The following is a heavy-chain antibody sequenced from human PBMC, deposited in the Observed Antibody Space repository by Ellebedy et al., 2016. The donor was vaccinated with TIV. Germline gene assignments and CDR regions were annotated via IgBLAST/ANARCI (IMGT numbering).Heavy chain of an antibody. CDR2: IKSEFSGGTT. D-gene: IGHD3-3*01. CDR3: TTRDLWSPDAFDV. Sequence: PGGSLRLSCAASGLTLSNAYMNWVRQAPGKGLEWVGRIKSEFSGGTTDYIAPVEGRFTISRDDSKTTLYLQMNSLKTEDTAVYYCTTRDLWSPDAFDVWGQGTMVTVSS. J-gene: IGHJ3*01. V-gene: IGHV3-15*07. CDR1: GLTLSNAY.